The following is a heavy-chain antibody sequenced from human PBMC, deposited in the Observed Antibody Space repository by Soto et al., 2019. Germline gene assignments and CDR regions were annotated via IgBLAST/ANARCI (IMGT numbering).Heavy chain of an antibody. CDR1: GGTFSSYA. D-gene: IGHD3-22*01. Sequence: QVQLVQSGAEVKKPGSSVKVSCKASGGTFSSYAISWVRQAPGQGLEWMGGIIPIFGTANYAQKFQGRVTITADESTSTAYMELSSLRSEDTAVYYCASVAVILYHSLEEYYFAYWGQGTLVTVCS. V-gene: IGHV1-69*12. J-gene: IGHJ4*02. CDR3: ASVAVILYHSLEEYYFAY. CDR2: IIPIFGTA.